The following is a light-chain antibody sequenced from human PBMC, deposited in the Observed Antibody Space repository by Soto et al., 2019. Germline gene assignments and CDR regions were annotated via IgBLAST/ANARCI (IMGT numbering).Light chain of an antibody. CDR1: SGHSSYA. CDR3: QTWGTGIWL. V-gene: IGLV4-69*01. CDR2: LNSDGSH. J-gene: IGLJ3*02. Sequence: QAVLTQSPSASASLGASVKLTCTLSSGHSSYAIAWHQQQPEKGPRYLMKLNSDGSHSKGDGIPDRFSGSSSGTERYLTISSLQAEDEADYYCQTWGTGIWLFGGGTKLTVL.